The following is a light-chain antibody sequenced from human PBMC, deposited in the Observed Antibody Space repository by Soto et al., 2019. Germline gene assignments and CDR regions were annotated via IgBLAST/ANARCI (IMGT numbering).Light chain of an antibody. J-gene: IGKJ4*01. CDR1: QSVSSY. Sequence: EIVLTQSPATLSLSPGERATLSCRASQSVSSYLAWYQQKPGQAPRILLHDASNWATGIPARFSGSGSGTDFTLTISSLEPEDFAVYYCQQRSNWPLTFGGGTKLDSK. CDR3: QQRSNWPLT. CDR2: DAS. V-gene: IGKV3-11*01.